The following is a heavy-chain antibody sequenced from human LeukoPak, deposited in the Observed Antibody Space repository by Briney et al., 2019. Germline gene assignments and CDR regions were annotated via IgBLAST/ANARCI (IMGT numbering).Heavy chain of an antibody. CDR1: GFTFSSYA. CDR3: AERDWTYCSSISCLYFDY. Sequence: GGSLRLSCAASGFTFSSYAMNWVRQAPGKGLEWVSVISGDGYTAYYADSVKGRFTISRDNPKNTLSLQMNSLRAEDTAVYYCAERDWTYCSSISCLYFDYWGQGTLVTVSS. V-gene: IGHV3-23*01. J-gene: IGHJ4*02. D-gene: IGHD2-2*01. CDR2: ISGDGYTA.